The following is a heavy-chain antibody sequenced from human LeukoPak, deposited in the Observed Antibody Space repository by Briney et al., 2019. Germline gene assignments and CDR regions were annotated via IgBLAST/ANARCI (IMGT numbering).Heavy chain of an antibody. CDR2: IRYDGSNK. CDR1: GFTFSSYG. Sequence: GGSLRLSCAASGFTFSSYGMHWVRQAPGKGLEWVAFIRYDGSNKYYADSVKGRFTISRDNSKNTLYLQMNSLRAEVTAVYYCAKAGPVDWELGDYWGQGTLVTVSS. D-gene: IGHD1-26*01. CDR3: AKAGPVDWELGDY. V-gene: IGHV3-30*02. J-gene: IGHJ4*02.